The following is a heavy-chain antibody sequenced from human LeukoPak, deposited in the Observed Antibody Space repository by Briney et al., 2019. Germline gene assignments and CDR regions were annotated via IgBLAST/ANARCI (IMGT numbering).Heavy chain of an antibody. D-gene: IGHD3-10*01. J-gene: IGHJ4*02. CDR3: ARGLYYYGSGSYSAARPFDY. Sequence: GGSLRLSCAASGFTFSSYGMHWVRQAPGKGLEWVSFIRYDGSDKYYADSVRGRFTISRDNAKNSLYLQMNSLRAEDTAVYYCARGLYYYGSGSYSAARPFDYWGQGTLVTVSS. CDR2: IRYDGSDK. CDR1: GFTFSSYG. V-gene: IGHV3-30*02.